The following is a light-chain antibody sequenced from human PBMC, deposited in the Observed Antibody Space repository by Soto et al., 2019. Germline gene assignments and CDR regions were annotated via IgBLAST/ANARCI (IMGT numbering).Light chain of an antibody. CDR1: SSDVGGYNY. Sequence: QSVLTQPRSVSGSPGQSVTISCTGTSSDVGGYNYVSWYQQHPGKAPKLMIYDVSKRPSGVPDRFSGSKSGNTASLTISGLQAEDEADYYCCSYAGSYNPYVFGTGKKVTV. CDR2: DVS. V-gene: IGLV2-11*01. J-gene: IGLJ1*01. CDR3: CSYAGSYNPYV.